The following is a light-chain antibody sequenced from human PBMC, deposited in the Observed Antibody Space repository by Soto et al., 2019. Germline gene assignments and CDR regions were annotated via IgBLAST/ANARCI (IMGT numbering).Light chain of an antibody. CDR3: QSYDSSNSHWV. Sequence: NFMLTQPHSVSESPGKTVTISCTRSSGSIASNYVQWYQQRPGSAPTTVIYEDNQRPSGVPDRFSGSIDSSSNSASLTISGLKTEDEADYYCQSYDSSNSHWVFGGGTKVTVL. V-gene: IGLV6-57*03. CDR1: SGSIASNY. J-gene: IGLJ3*02. CDR2: EDN.